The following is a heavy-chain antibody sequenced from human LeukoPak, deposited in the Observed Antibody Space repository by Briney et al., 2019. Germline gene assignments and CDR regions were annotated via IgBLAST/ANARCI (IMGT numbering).Heavy chain of an antibody. J-gene: IGHJ4*02. Sequence: GGALRLSCAASRFTFSNYSLNWLRQAPAKGLEWVSSISSSSSYIYYADSVKGRFTISRDNAKNSLYLQMNRLRAEDTAVYYCARGRPSIAAAAAPFDYWGQGTLVTVSS. CDR3: ARGRPSIAAAAAPFDY. CDR2: ISSSSSYI. CDR1: RFTFSNYS. D-gene: IGHD6-13*01. V-gene: IGHV3-21*01.